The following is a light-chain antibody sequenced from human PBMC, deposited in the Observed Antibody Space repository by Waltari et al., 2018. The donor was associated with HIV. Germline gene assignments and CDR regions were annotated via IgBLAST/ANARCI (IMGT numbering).Light chain of an antibody. Sequence: DIQMTQSPSTLSASGGDRDTITCRASQSISSWLAWYQQKPGKAPKLLIYKASSLESGVPSRFSGSRSGTEFTLTISSLQPDDCATYYCQQYNSYPWTFGQGTKVEIK. CDR3: QQYNSYPWT. J-gene: IGKJ1*01. V-gene: IGKV1-5*03. CDR2: KAS. CDR1: QSISSW.